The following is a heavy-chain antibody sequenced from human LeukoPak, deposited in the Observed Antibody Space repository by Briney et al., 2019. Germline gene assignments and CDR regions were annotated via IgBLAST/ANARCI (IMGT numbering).Heavy chain of an antibody. D-gene: IGHD5-18*01. Sequence: SETLSLTCTVSGGSISSYYWSWIWQPAGKGLEWIGRIYTSGSTNYNPSLKSRVTISVDKSKNQFSLKLSSVTAADTAVYYCARSTAMVPLDYWGQGTLVTVSS. CDR1: GGSISSYY. CDR3: ARSTAMVPLDY. J-gene: IGHJ4*02. V-gene: IGHV4-4*07. CDR2: IYTSGST.